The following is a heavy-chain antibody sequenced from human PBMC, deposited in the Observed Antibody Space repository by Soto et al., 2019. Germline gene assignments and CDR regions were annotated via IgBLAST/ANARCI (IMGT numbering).Heavy chain of an antibody. V-gene: IGHV1-2*02. CDR3: ARDPDYGDYWGYFFDS. CDR2: INPTSGGT. D-gene: IGHD4-17*01. J-gene: IGHJ4*02. CDR1: GYTFAAYY. Sequence: QAQLVQSGAEVKKPGASVKVSCKTSGYTFAAYYIHWIRQAPGQGLEWMGWINPTSGGTVYAQNFQDRVTMTRDTSISTAYMELRRLNSDDTAVYYCARDPDYGDYWGYFFDSWGQGTPVTVSS.